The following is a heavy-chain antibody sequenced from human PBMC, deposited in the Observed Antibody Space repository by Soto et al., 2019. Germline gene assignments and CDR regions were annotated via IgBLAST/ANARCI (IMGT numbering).Heavy chain of an antibody. J-gene: IGHJ4*02. CDR1: GGTFSGYY. CDR3: ASGHSIAGTARGRPAFDN. V-gene: IGHV4-34*01. Sequence: PSQTLRLTWAVYGGTFSGYYWPWIRQPPGEGLEWIGEINHSVGTSYNPSLKSRVTISVDTSKHRFSLMRTSVTAADTAVYFCASGHSIAGTARGRPAFDNWGQGTLVTVCS. D-gene: IGHD2-15*01. CDR2: INHSVGT.